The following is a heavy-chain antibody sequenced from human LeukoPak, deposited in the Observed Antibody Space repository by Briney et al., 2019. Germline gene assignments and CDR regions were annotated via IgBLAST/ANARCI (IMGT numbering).Heavy chain of an antibody. CDR3: AREGGYCSSTSCPPPGDY. CDR2: ISSSSSTI. D-gene: IGHD2-2*01. Sequence: GGSLRLSCAASGFTFSSYSMNWVHQAPGKGLEWVSYISSSSSTIYYADSVKGRFTISRDNAKNSLYLQMNSLRAEDTAVYYCAREGGYCSSTSCPPPGDYWGQGTLVTVSS. J-gene: IGHJ4*02. CDR1: GFTFSSYS. V-gene: IGHV3-48*01.